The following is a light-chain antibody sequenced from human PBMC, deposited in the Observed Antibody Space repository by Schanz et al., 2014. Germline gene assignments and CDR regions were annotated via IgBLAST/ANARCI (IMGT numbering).Light chain of an antibody. CDR2: DSS. Sequence: EIVLTQSPATLSLSPGERATLSCRASQNVSSSLAWYQQKPGQAPRLLIYDSSNRATGIPARFSGSGSGTDFTLTINTVEPEDFAVYYCQQYNNWPPLTFGGGTKVEIK. CDR3: QQYNNWPPLT. CDR1: QNVSSS. V-gene: IGKV3-11*01. J-gene: IGKJ4*01.